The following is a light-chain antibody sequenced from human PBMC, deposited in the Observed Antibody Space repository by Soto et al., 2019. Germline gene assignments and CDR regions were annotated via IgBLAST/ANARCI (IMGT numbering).Light chain of an antibody. V-gene: IGLV2-23*01. CDR3: CSYAGSMTWV. CDR1: SSDVGGYTF. J-gene: IGLJ3*02. CDR2: EAT. Sequence: QSALTQPASVPGSPGQSITISCTGSSSDVGGYTFVSWYQHHPGKAPKVMIYEATKRPSGVSHRFSGSKSGNTASLTISGLQAEDEGEYYCCSYAGSMTWVFGGGTKLTVL.